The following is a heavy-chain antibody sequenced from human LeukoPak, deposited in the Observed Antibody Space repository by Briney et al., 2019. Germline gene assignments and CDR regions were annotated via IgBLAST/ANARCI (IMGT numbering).Heavy chain of an antibody. CDR1: GFTFSSYG. Sequence: GGSLRLSCAASGFTFSSYGMHWVRQAPGKGLEWVAVIWYDGSNKYYADSVKGRFTISRDNSKNTLYLQMNSLRAEDTAVYYCAKDPPRRVQEVDYWGQGTLVTVSS. CDR2: IWYDGSNK. J-gene: IGHJ4*02. V-gene: IGHV3-30*02. CDR3: AKDPPRRVQEVDY. D-gene: IGHD3-10*01.